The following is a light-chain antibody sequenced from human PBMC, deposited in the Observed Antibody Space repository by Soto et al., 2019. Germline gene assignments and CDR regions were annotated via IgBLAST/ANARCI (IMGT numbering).Light chain of an antibody. V-gene: IGKV3-11*01. J-gene: IGKJ4*01. Sequence: ETVLTQSPATLSLSPGETATLSCRASESVDIYLAWYQQKPGQAPRLLIYHASNRATGIPARFSGSGSGTDFTLTISSLEPEDSAVYYCQQRRNWPPLTFGGGTRVVI. CDR1: ESVDIY. CDR3: QQRRNWPPLT. CDR2: HAS.